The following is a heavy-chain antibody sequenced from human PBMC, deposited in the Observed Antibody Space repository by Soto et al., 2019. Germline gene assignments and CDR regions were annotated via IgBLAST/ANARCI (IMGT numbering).Heavy chain of an antibody. Sequence: QVQLVESGGGVVQPGGSLRLSCAASGFTFSSYGMHWVRQAPGKGLEWVAVISYDGSNKYYTDSVKGRFTISRDNSINTLYLQMNSLRPEDTAVYYCAKGRVTTPVGYFDYWGQGTLVTVSS. J-gene: IGHJ4*02. V-gene: IGHV3-30*18. D-gene: IGHD1-26*01. CDR2: ISYDGSNK. CDR1: GFTFSSYG. CDR3: AKGRVTTPVGYFDY.